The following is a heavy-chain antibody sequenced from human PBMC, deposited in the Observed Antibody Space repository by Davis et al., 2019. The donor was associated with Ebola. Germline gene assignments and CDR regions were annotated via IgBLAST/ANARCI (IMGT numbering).Heavy chain of an antibody. CDR3: ARGTDYYDSSGYPN. V-gene: IGHV1-69*04. J-gene: IGHJ4*02. D-gene: IGHD3-22*01. CDR1: GYTFTSYG. Sequence: AASVKVSCKASGYTFTSYGISWVRQAPGQGLEWMGRIIPILGIANYAQKFQGRVTITADKSTSTAYMELSSLRSEDTAVYYCARGTDYYDSSGYPNWGQGTLVTVSS. CDR2: IIPILGIA.